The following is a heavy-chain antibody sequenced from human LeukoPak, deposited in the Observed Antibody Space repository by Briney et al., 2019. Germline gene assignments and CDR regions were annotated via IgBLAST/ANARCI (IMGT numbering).Heavy chain of an antibody. D-gene: IGHD2-2*01. J-gene: IGHJ4*02. Sequence: SETLSLTCTVSGGSISSGGYYWSWIRQHPGKGLEWIGYIYYSGSTYHNPSLKSRVTISVDTSKSQFSLKLSSVTAADTAVYYCARGAYQLLPRYFDYWGQGTLVTVSS. V-gene: IGHV4-31*03. CDR3: ARGAYQLLPRYFDY. CDR2: IYYSGST. CDR1: GGSISSGGYY.